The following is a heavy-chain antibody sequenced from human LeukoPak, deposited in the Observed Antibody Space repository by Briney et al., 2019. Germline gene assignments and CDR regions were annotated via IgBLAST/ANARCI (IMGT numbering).Heavy chain of an antibody. D-gene: IGHD3-3*01. CDR3: AKDTLTIFGVVTLSDYFDY. Sequence: GGSLRLSCAASGFTFSSYGMHWVRQAPGKGLEWVAFIRYDGSNKYYADSVKGRFTISRDNSKNTLYLQMNSLRAEDTAVYYCAKDTLTIFGVVTLSDYFDYWGQGTLVTVSS. CDR2: IRYDGSNK. CDR1: GFTFSSYG. V-gene: IGHV3-30*02. J-gene: IGHJ4*02.